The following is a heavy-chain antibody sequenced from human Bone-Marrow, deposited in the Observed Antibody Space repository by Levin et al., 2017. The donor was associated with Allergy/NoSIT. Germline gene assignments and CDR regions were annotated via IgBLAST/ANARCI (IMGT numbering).Heavy chain of an antibody. J-gene: IGHJ6*03. CDR2: IKQDGSEK. D-gene: IGHD4-17*01. Sequence: HPGGSLRLSCAASGFTFSSYWMSWVRQAPGKGLEWVANIKQDGSEKYYVDSVKGRFTISRDNAKNSLYLQMNSLRAEDTAVYYCARERGDYGDPYYYYYYMDVWGKGTTVTVSS. CDR3: ARERGDYGDPYYYYYYMDV. CDR1: GFTFSSYW. V-gene: IGHV3-7*03.